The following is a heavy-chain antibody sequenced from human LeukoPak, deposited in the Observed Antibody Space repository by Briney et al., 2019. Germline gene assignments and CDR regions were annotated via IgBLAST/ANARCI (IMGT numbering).Heavy chain of an antibody. Sequence: GGSLRLSCAASGFTLSSYSMLWVRQAPGRGLEWVSYISSSSRTIYYADSVKGRFTISRDNAKNSLYLQMNTLRAEDRAVYYCARGGSYSGSWSVTRGLYNGFDIWGQGTMVSVSS. D-gene: IGHD6-13*01. CDR2: ISSSSRTI. J-gene: IGHJ3*02. V-gene: IGHV3-48*01. CDR1: GFTLSSYS. CDR3: ARGGSYSGSWSVTRGLYNGFDI.